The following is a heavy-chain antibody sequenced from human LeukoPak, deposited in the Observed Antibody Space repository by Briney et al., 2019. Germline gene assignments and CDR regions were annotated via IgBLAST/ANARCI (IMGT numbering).Heavy chain of an antibody. CDR3: AGVVPAAKAFDY. CDR2: IYYSGST. CDR1: GGSISSYY. J-gene: IGHJ4*02. D-gene: IGHD2-2*01. Sequence: SETLSLTCTVSGGSISSYYWSWIRQPPGKGLEWIGYIYYSGSTNYNPSLKSRVTISVDTSKNQFSLKLSSVTAADTAVYYCAGVVPAAKAFDYWGQGTLVTVPS. V-gene: IGHV4-59*01.